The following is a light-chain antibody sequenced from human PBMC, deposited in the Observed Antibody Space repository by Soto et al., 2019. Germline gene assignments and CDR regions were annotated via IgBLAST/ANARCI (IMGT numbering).Light chain of an antibody. V-gene: IGKV1-5*03. J-gene: IGKJ1*01. CDR2: KAS. CDR1: QSISNW. CDR3: QHYNSYSEA. Sequence: DIQMTQSPSTLSASVGDRFIITCRASQSISNWLAWYQQKPGKAPNLLIYKASSLKSGVPSRFSGSGSGTEFTLTISSLQPDDFATYYCQHYNSYSEAFGQGTKVDIK.